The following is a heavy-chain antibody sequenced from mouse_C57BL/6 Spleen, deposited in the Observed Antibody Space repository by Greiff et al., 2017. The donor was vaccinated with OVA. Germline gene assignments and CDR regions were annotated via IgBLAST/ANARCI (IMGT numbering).Heavy chain of an antibody. CDR3: ARWEGFFDY. CDR2: INPNNGGT. Sequence: EVKLQQSGPELVKPGASVKISCKASGYTFTDYYMNWVKQSHGKSLEWIGDINPNNGGTSYNQKFKGKATLTVDKSSSTAYMELRSLTSEDSAVYYCARWEGFFDYWGQGTTLTVSS. J-gene: IGHJ2*01. V-gene: IGHV1-26*01. CDR1: GYTFTDYY. D-gene: IGHD4-1*01.